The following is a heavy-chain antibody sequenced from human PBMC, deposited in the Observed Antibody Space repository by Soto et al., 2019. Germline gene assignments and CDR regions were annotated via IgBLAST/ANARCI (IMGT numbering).Heavy chain of an antibody. CDR2: ISSSSGTI. CDR1: GFTFNSYN. CDR3: ARRDWLDY. J-gene: IGHJ4*02. V-gene: IGHV3-48*02. D-gene: IGHD2-21*01. Sequence: EVQLVESGGGSVQRGGSLRLSCAASGFTFNSYNLNWVRQAPGKGLECVSYISSSSGTIYYADSVKGRFTISRDNAKNSLYLQMDSLRDEDTAVYYCARRDWLDYWGQGTLVTVSS.